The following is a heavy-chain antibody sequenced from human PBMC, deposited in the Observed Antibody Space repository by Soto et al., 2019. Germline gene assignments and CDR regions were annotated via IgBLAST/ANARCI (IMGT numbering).Heavy chain of an antibody. CDR2: IYHSGST. V-gene: IGHV4-4*02. CDR1: GGSISSSNW. CDR3: ARSAAGRGDNWFDP. Sequence: SETLSLPCAVSGGSISSSNWWSWVRQPPGKGLEWIGEIYHSGSTNYNPSLKSRVTISVDKSKNQFSLKLSSVTAADTAVYYCARSAAGRGDNWFDPWGQGTLVTVSS. D-gene: IGHD6-13*01. J-gene: IGHJ5*02.